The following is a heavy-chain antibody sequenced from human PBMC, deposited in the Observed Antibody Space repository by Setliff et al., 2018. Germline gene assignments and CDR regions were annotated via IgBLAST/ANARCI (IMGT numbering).Heavy chain of an antibody. J-gene: IGHJ6*03. CDR1: GFIFSDPY. Sequence: GGSLRLSCSASGFIFSDPYMDWVRQAPGKGLEWVAVIWDDGGNKYHADSVKGRLTISRDNSKNTLYLQMNSLRAEDTAVYYCARGRPLYYYYYMDVWGKGTTVTVSS. CDR3: ARGRPLYYYYYMDV. CDR2: IWDDGGNK. V-gene: IGHV3-33*08.